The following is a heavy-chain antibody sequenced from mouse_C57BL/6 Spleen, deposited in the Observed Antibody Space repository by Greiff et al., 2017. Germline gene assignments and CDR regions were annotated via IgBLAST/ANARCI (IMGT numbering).Heavy chain of an antibody. CDR2: IDPETGGT. CDR3: TREGIYYYGSSYC. D-gene: IGHD1-1*01. Sequence: LQESGAELVRPGASVTLSCKASGYTFTDYEMHWVKQTPVHGLEWIGAIDPETGGTAYNQKFKGKAILTADKSSSTAYMELRSLTSEDSAVYYCTREGIYYYGSSYCWGQGTTLTVSS. V-gene: IGHV1-15*01. J-gene: IGHJ2*01. CDR1: GYTFTDYE.